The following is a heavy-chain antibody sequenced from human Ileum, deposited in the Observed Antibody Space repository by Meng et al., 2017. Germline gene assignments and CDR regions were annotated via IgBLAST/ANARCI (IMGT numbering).Heavy chain of an antibody. CDR1: GFTFNTNA. D-gene: IGHD1-1*01. V-gene: IGHV3-30-3*01. Sequence: QVHLVESGGGVVQPVRSLSLSCAASGFTFNTNAMHWVRQAPGKGLEWVSFISFDGSNKYYADSVKGRFIISRDNSKNTLYLQMNSLRPEDTAVYYCVRDLLHYNALDYWGQGTLVTVSS. J-gene: IGHJ4*02. CDR3: VRDLLHYNALDY. CDR2: ISFDGSNK.